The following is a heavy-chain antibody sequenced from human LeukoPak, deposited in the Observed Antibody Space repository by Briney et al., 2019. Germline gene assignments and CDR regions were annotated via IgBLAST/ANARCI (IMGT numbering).Heavy chain of an antibody. CDR3: ARDYCDSSGHDAFDI. Sequence: PSGTLSLTCAVSGGSISSSNWWSWVRQPPGKGLEWIGEIYHSGSTNYNPSLKSRVTISVDKSKNQFSLKLSSVTAADTAVYYCARDYCDSSGHDAFDIWGQGTMVTVSS. J-gene: IGHJ3*02. CDR2: IYHSGST. V-gene: IGHV4-4*02. CDR1: GGSISSSNW. D-gene: IGHD3-22*01.